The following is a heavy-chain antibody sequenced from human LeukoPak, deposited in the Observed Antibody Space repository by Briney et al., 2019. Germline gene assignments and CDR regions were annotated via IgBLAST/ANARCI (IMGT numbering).Heavy chain of an antibody. Sequence: PSETLSLTCTVSGGSISSSSYYWGWIRQPPGKGLEWIGSTFYSGSTNYNPSLKSRVTISVDTSKNQFSLKLSSATAADTAVYYCARGKDSSTTWRFDPWGQGTLVTVSS. D-gene: IGHD2-2*01. CDR2: TFYSGST. CDR1: GGSISSSSYY. CDR3: ARGKDSSTTWRFDP. V-gene: IGHV4-39*07. J-gene: IGHJ5*02.